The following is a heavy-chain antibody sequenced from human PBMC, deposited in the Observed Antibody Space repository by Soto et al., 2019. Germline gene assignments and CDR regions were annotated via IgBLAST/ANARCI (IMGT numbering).Heavy chain of an antibody. CDR3: AREPTDPNQTPGVSNGMDV. J-gene: IGHJ6*02. D-gene: IGHD4-17*01. CDR2: IFYSGST. CDR1: GGSISSYY. V-gene: IGHV4-59*01. Sequence: SETLSLTCTVSGGSISSYYWSWIRQPPGKGLEWIGYIFYSGSTNYNPSLKSRLTISVDTSKNQFSLKLNSVTAADTAVYYCAREPTDPNQTPGVSNGMDVWGQGTTVTVSS.